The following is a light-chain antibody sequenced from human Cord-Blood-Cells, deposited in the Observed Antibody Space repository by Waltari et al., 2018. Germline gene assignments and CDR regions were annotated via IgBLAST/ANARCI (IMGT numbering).Light chain of an antibody. CDR1: RPDVGGDNY. J-gene: IGLJ1*01. CDR2: DVS. CDR3: CSYAGSYTLI. V-gene: IGLV2-11*01. Sequence: QSALTQPRSVSGSPGQSVTISCTGTRPDVGGDNYVSWYQQHPGKAPKLMIYDVSKRPSGVPDRFSGSKSGNTASLTISGLQAEDEADYYCCSYAGSYTLIFGTGTKVTVL.